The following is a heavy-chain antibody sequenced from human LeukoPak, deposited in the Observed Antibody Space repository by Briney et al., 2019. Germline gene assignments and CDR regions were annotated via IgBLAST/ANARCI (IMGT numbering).Heavy chain of an antibody. Sequence: SEALSLTCAAYGGSFSGYYWSWIRQPPGKGLEWIGEINHSGSTNYNPSLKSRVTISVDTSKNQFSLKLSSVTAADTAVYYCARGRRVLRFLEWSPNWFDPWGQGTLVTVSS. CDR1: GGSFSGYY. CDR3: ARGRRVLRFLEWSPNWFDP. V-gene: IGHV4-34*01. CDR2: INHSGST. J-gene: IGHJ5*02. D-gene: IGHD3-3*01.